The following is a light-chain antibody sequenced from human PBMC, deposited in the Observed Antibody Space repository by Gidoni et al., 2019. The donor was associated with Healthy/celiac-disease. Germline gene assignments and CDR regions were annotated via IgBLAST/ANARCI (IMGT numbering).Light chain of an antibody. J-gene: IGKJ2*01. CDR3: QQRSNWRT. Sequence: ELVLTQSPATLSLSPGERATLSCRASQSVSSYLAWYQQKPGQATRLLIYDASNRATGIPARFSGSGSGTDFTLTIIILEPEDFAVYYCQQRSNWRTFGQGTKLEIK. V-gene: IGKV3-11*01. CDR1: QSVSSY. CDR2: DAS.